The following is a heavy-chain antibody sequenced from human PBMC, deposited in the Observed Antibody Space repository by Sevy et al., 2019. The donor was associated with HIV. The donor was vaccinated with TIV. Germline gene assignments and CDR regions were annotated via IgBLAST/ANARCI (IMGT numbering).Heavy chain of an antibody. D-gene: IGHD3-16*01. Sequence: ASVKVSCKASGYTFTSYGISWVRQAPGQGLEWMGWISAYKGNTNYAQKFQGRVTMTTDTSTFTAYTELRSLRYDDTAVYYCARDRDYDYIWGTFPYRDYWGLGTLVTVSS. CDR1: GYTFTSYG. CDR3: ARDRDYDYIWGTFPYRDY. J-gene: IGHJ4*02. CDR2: ISAYKGNT. V-gene: IGHV1-18*01.